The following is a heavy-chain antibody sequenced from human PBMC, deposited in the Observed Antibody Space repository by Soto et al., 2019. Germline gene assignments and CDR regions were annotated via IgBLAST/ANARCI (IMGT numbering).Heavy chain of an antibody. J-gene: IGHJ3*02. CDR1: GGSITNVNW. CDR2: TYHSGST. D-gene: IGHD1-26*01. V-gene: IGHV4-4*02. CDR3: ARARGSYYKGAFDI. Sequence: QVQLQESGPGLVKPSGTLSLTCAVSGGSITNVNWWTWVRQSPGKGLEWIGETYHSGSTNSNPSLKSRVTSSVDRSKNQFSLKLSSVTAADTAVYYCARARGSYYKGAFDIWGQGTMVTVSS.